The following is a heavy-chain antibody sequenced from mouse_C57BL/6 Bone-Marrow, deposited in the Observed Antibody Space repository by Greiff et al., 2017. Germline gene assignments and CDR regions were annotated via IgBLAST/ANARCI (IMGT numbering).Heavy chain of an antibody. D-gene: IGHD1-1*01. CDR2: IRNGGGST. CDR3: ARPRYYYGSGYFDV. J-gene: IGHJ1*03. V-gene: IGHV5-12*01. CDR1: GFTFSDYY. Sequence: EVMLVESGGGLVQPGGSLKLSCAASGFTFSDYYMYWVRQTPEKRLEWVAYIRNGGGSTYYPDTVKGRFTISRDNAKNTLYLQMSRLKSEDTAMYYCARPRYYYGSGYFDVWGTGTTVTVSS.